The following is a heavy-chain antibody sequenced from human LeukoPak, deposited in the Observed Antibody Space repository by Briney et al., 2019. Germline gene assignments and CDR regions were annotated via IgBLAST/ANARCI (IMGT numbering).Heavy chain of an antibody. Sequence: PGGSLRLSCAASGFTFSSYSMIWVRQAPGKGLEWVSSISISSSYIFYADSVRGRFTISRDNAKNSLYLQMNSLRAEDTAVYYCARDMNWGSGAFEIWGQGTMVTVSS. CDR3: ARDMNWGSGAFEI. J-gene: IGHJ3*02. CDR2: ISISSSYI. CDR1: GFTFSSYS. D-gene: IGHD7-27*01. V-gene: IGHV3-21*01.